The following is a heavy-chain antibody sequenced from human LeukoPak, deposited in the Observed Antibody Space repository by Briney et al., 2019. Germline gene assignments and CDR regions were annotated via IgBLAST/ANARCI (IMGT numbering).Heavy chain of an antibody. D-gene: IGHD2-15*01. CDR2: IYSGGST. CDR3: ARDVPKVVVAATRPY. V-gene: IGHV3-53*01. J-gene: IGHJ4*02. CDR1: GFTVSSNY. Sequence: PGGSLRLSCAASGFTVSSNYMSWVRQAPGKGLGWVSVIYSGGSTYYAGSVKGRFTISRDNSKNTLYLQMNSLRAEDTAVYYCARDVPKVVVAATRPYWGQGTLVTVSS.